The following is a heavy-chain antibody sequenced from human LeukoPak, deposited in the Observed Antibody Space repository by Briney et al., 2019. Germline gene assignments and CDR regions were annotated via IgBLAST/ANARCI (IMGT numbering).Heavy chain of an antibody. J-gene: IGHJ4*02. Sequence: SETLSLACAVYGGSFSGYYWSWIRQPPGKGLEWIGEINHSGSTNYNPSLKSRVTISVDTSKNQFSLKLSSVTAADTAVYYCARGYHDPYYYDSSGHYGDWGQGTLVTVSS. CDR3: ARGYHDPYYYDSSGHYGD. CDR2: INHSGST. CDR1: GGSFSGYY. V-gene: IGHV4-34*01. D-gene: IGHD3-22*01.